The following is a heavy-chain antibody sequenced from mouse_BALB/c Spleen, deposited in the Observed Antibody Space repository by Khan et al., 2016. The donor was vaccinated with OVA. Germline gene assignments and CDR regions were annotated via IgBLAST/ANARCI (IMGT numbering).Heavy chain of an antibody. J-gene: IGHJ4*01. CDR1: GYSITSDYA. Sequence: VQLQQSGPGLVKPSQSLSLTCTVTGYSITSDYACNWIRQFPGNKLEWMGYISYSGITSYNPSPKSRISITRDTSKKQFFLQLNSVTTEEIATYYCAKRYAMDYWGRGSSVTVSS. V-gene: IGHV3-2*02. CDR3: AKRYAMDY. CDR2: ISYSGIT.